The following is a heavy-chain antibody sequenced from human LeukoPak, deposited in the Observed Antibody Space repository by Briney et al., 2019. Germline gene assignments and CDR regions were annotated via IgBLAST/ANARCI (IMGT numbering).Heavy chain of an antibody. CDR3: APAHLRGAGFDY. D-gene: IGHD3-10*01. V-gene: IGHV1-2*02. CDR1: GYTFTGYY. J-gene: IGHJ4*02. CDR2: INPNSGGT. Sequence: AASVKVSCKASGYTFTGYYMHWVRQAPGQGLEWMGWINPNSGGTNYAQKFQGRVTMTRDTSISTAYMELSRLRSDDTAVYYCAPAHLRGAGFDYWGQGTLVTVSS.